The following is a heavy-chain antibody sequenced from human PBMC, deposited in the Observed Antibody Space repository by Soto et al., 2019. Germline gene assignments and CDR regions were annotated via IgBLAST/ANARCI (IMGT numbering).Heavy chain of an antibody. CDR2: INHSGST. J-gene: IGHJ3*02. D-gene: IGHD2-15*01. Sequence: QVQLQQWGAGLLKPSETLSLTCAVYGGSFSGYYWSWIRQPQGKGLEWIGEINHSGSTNYNPSLKSRVTISVDTSKNQFSLKLSSVTAADTAVYYCERANNPSFRCYYAFDIWGQGTMVTVSS. V-gene: IGHV4-34*01. CDR1: GGSFSGYY. CDR3: ERANNPSFRCYYAFDI.